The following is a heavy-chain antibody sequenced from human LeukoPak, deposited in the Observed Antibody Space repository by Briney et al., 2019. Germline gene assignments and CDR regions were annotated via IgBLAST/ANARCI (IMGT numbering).Heavy chain of an antibody. CDR3: VREDTPATANY. J-gene: IGHJ4*02. CDR2: ISGSGGDI. Sequence: GGSLRLSCAASGFTFSSFAMIWFRQAPGKGLEWVSTISGSGGDIYYADSVKGRFTISRDNSKDTLFLQMHSLRPGDTAVYYCVREDTPATANYWGQGTLVTISS. CDR1: GFTFSSFA. D-gene: IGHD2-21*02. V-gene: IGHV3-23*01.